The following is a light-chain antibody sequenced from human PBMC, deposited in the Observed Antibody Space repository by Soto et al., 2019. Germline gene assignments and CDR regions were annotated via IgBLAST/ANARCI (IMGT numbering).Light chain of an antibody. Sequence: DIQMTQSPSTLSASVGDRVTITCRASQSISSWLAWYQQEPGKAPKLLIYKASSLESGVPSRFSGSGSGTEFTLPISSLQPDDFATYYCQQYNSYPWTFGQGTKVEIK. CDR2: KAS. CDR1: QSISSW. V-gene: IGKV1-5*03. J-gene: IGKJ1*01. CDR3: QQYNSYPWT.